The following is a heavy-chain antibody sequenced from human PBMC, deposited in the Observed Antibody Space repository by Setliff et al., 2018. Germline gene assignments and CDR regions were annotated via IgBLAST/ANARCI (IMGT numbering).Heavy chain of an antibody. Sequence: PSETLSLTCTVSGGSISSYYWSWIRQPAGKGLEWIGHIYIGGSANYNPSLKSRVTMSIDTSKNQFSLKLNSVTAAGMAVYYCAREQWLDPPGYYYMDVWAKGTTVTV. CDR2: IYIGGSA. V-gene: IGHV4-4*07. CDR3: AREQWLDPPGYYYMDV. CDR1: GGSISSYY. D-gene: IGHD6-19*01. J-gene: IGHJ6*03.